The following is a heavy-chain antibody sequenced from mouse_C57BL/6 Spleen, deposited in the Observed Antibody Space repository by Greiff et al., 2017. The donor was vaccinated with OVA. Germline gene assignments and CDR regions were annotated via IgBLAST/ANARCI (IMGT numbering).Heavy chain of an antibody. CDR3: ARNYYGSSPYAMDY. CDR1: GYTFTSYW. Sequence: VQLQQPGAELVKPGASVKLSCKASGYTFTSYWMHWVKQRPGRGLEWIGRIDPNSGGTTYNEKFKSKATLTVDKPSSTAYMQLSSLTSEDAAVYYCARNYYGSSPYAMDYWGQGTSVTVSS. D-gene: IGHD1-1*01. CDR2: IDPNSGGT. V-gene: IGHV1-72*01. J-gene: IGHJ4*01.